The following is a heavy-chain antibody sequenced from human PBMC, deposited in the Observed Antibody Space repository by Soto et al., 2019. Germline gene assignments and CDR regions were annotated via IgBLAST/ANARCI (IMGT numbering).Heavy chain of an antibody. Sequence: VESLKISCKGSGYSFTSYWIGWLRQMPGKGLEWMGIIYPGDSDTRCSPSFQGQVTISADKSISTAYLQWSSLKASDTAMYYCARHPAGSSTTMDVWGQGTTVTISS. V-gene: IGHV5-51*01. CDR1: GYSFTSYW. D-gene: IGHD2-2*01. J-gene: IGHJ6*02. CDR2: IYPGDSDT. CDR3: ARHPAGSSTTMDV.